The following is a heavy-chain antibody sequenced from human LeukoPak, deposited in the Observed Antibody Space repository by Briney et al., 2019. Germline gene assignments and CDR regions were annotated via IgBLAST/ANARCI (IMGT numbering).Heavy chain of an antibody. J-gene: IGHJ4*02. D-gene: IGHD4-17*01. CDR2: INGDGSST. CDR3: ARDPKYGDLDY. Sequence: GGSLRLSCAAFGVAVSGYWMNWVRQAPGKGLVWVARINGDGSSTSHADSVKGRFTISRDNAKNTLYLQMNSLRVDDTAVYYCARDPKYGDLDYWGLGTVDPVSS. CDR1: GVAVSGYW. V-gene: IGHV3-74*01.